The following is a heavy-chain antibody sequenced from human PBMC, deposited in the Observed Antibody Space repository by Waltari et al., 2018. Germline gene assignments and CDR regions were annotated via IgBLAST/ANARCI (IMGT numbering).Heavy chain of an antibody. CDR1: GYTFASYW. D-gene: IGHD2-8*01. CDR3: ARHGLRDCTNGVCSFEGMDV. V-gene: IGHV5-51*01. CDR2: SYPGDSDT. Sequence: EVQLVQSGAEVKKPGESLKISCQGTGYTFASYWIGWVRQMPGKGLEWMGISYPGDSDTRDSPSFQGQVTISADKSISTAYLQWSSLKASDTAMYHCARHGLRDCTNGVCSFEGMDVWGQGTTVTVSS. J-gene: IGHJ6*02.